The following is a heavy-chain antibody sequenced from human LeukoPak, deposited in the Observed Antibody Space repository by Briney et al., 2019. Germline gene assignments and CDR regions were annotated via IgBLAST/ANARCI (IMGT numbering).Heavy chain of an antibody. CDR2: IYYSGNT. J-gene: IGHJ6*03. CDR1: GGSISSSTYY. Sequence: SETLSLTCTVSGGSISSSTYYWGWIRQPPGKGLEWIGSIYYSGNTYYKPSLKSRVTISVDTSRNQFSLKLNSVTAADTAIYYCARDPYNGNYGDSYYYYMDVWGKGTTVTISS. V-gene: IGHV4-39*07. CDR3: ARDPYNGNYGDSYYYYMDV. D-gene: IGHD1-26*01.